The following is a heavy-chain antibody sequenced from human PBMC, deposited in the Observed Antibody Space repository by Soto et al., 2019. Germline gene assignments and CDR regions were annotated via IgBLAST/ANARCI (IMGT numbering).Heavy chain of an antibody. CDR3: AKHLADYDSGSFRWLDP. D-gene: IGHD3-10*01. V-gene: IGHV3-23*01. CDR1: GFSFSSYA. CDR2: ISGSGANT. J-gene: IGHJ5*02. Sequence: PGGSLRLSCAASGFSFSSYAMSWVRQAPGKGLEWVSSISGSGANTYYPDSVKGRFSISRDNSKNTLFLQMNSLRAEDSAVYYCAKHLADYDSGSFRWLDPWGQGTLVTVSS.